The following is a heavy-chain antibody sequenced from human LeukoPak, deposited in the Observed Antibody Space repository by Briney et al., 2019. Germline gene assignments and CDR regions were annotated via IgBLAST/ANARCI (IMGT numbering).Heavy chain of an antibody. D-gene: IGHD1-26*01. V-gene: IGHV3-23*01. CDR1: GFTFSNYA. Sequence: GGSLRLFCAASGFTFSNYAMSWVRQAPGKGLEWVSGISGSGGSTYYADSVKGRFTISRDNSKNTLYLQMNSLTDEDTAVYYCAKKWGVGTTTLDYFDYWGQGTLVTVSS. CDR2: ISGSGGST. J-gene: IGHJ4*02. CDR3: AKKWGVGTTTLDYFDY.